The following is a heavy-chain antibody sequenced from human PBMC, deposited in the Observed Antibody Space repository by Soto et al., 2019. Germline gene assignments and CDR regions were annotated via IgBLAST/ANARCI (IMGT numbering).Heavy chain of an antibody. CDR1: GFTSGDYA. V-gene: IGHV3-49*03. Sequence: HPGGSLRLSCTASGFTSGDYAMSWFRQAPGKGLEWVGFIRSKAYGGTTEYAASVKGRFTISRDDSKSIAYLQMNSLKTEDTAVYYCTRGAHNYDFWSGYPRLNYYYYMDVWGKGTTVTVSS. D-gene: IGHD3-3*01. CDR3: TRGAHNYDFWSGYPRLNYYYYMDV. CDR2: IRSKAYGGTT. J-gene: IGHJ6*03.